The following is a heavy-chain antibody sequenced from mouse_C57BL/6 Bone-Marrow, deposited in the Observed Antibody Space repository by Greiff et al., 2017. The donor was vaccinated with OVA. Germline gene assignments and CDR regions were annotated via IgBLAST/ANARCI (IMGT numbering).Heavy chain of an antibody. Sequence: VQLQQPGAELVRPGTSVKLSCKASGYTFTSYWMHWVKQRPGQGLEWIGVIDPSDSYTNYNQKFKGKATLTVDTSSSTAYMQLSSLTSEDSAVYDCAREGTGSHYYAMDYWGQGTSVTVSS. J-gene: IGHJ4*01. CDR2: IDPSDSYT. V-gene: IGHV1-59*01. D-gene: IGHD4-1*01. CDR1: GYTFTSYW. CDR3: AREGTGSHYYAMDY.